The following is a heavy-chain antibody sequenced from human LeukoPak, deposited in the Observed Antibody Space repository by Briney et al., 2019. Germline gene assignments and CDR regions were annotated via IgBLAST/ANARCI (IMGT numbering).Heavy chain of an antibody. V-gene: IGHV3-11*05. CDR3: ARGGVGMYYFDF. CDR1: GFTFSDYY. CDR2: ISGGSSYI. Sequence: GGSLRLSCAASGFTFSDYYMSWIRQAPGKGLEWVSYISGGSSYINYADSLKGRFTISRDNSKNMLYLQMNGLRADDTAVYYCARGGVGMYYFDFWGQGTLVTVSS. D-gene: IGHD2-21*01. J-gene: IGHJ4*02.